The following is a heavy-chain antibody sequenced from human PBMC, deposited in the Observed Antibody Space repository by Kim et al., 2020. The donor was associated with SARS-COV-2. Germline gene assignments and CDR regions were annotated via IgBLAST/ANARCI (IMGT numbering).Heavy chain of an antibody. Sequence: GGSLRLSCAASGFTFSSYSMNWVRQAPGKGLEWVSSISSSSSYIYYADSVKGRFTISRDNAKNSLYLQMNSLRAEDTAVYYCARDPYPAARAYYYYGMDVWGQGTTVTVSS. V-gene: IGHV3-21*01. J-gene: IGHJ6*02. CDR3: ARDPYPAARAYYYYGMDV. CDR2: ISSSSSYI. CDR1: GFTFSSYS. D-gene: IGHD6-6*01.